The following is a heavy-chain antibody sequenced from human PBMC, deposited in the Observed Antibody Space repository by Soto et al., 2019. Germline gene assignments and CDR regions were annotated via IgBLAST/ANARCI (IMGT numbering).Heavy chain of an antibody. J-gene: IGHJ4*02. CDR1: GGSFSGYY. CDR3: ARGPSGYYLDFDY. CDR2: INHSGST. D-gene: IGHD3-22*01. V-gene: IGHV4-34*01. Sequence: QVQLQQWGAGLLKPSETLSLTCAVYGGSFSGYYWSWIRQPPGKGLEWIGEINHSGSTNYNPSLKSRVPISVDTSKNQFSLKLSSVTAADTAVYYCARGPSGYYLDFDYWGQGTLVTVSS.